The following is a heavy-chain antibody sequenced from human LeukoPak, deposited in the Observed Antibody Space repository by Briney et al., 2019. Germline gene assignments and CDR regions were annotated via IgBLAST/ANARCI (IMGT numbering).Heavy chain of an antibody. CDR3: ARINYGSGSY. V-gene: IGHV3-30*04. CDR2: ISYDGSNK. Sequence: GGSLRLSCAASGFTFSSYAMHWVRQAPGKGLEWVAVISYDGSNKYYADSVKGRFSISRDNSKNTLYLQMNSLRAEDTAVYYCARINYGSGSYWGQGTLVTVSS. CDR1: GFTFSSYA. J-gene: IGHJ4*02. D-gene: IGHD3-10*01.